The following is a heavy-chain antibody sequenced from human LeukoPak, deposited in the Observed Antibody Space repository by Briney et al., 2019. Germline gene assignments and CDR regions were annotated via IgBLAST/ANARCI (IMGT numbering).Heavy chain of an antibody. V-gene: IGHV1-2*02. J-gene: IGHJ6*03. CDR3: AQIGDSGYDLGTYYYMDV. Sequence: GASVKVSCKASGYPFSVYHMHWVRQAPGQGLEWMGWINPNSGGTNYAQKFQGRVTMTRDTSISTAYMELSRLRSDDTAVYYCAQIGDSGYDLGTYYYMDVWGKGTTVTVSS. CDR1: GYPFSVYH. D-gene: IGHD5-12*01. CDR2: INPNSGGT.